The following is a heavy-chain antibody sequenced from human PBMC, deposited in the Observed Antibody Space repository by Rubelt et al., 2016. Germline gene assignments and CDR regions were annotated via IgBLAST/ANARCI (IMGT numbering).Heavy chain of an antibody. J-gene: IGHJ4*02. D-gene: IGHD4/OR15-4a*01. Sequence: QVQLVQSGSELKKPGASVKISCKASGYNLTTLAMNWVRQAPGQGLEWMGWINANTGDPTYAQGFTGRFVFSLDTSVNTAYLQISSLQPEDTAVYFCARGHYGAGGQGTLVTVSS. CDR3: ARGHYGA. V-gene: IGHV7-4-1*02. CDR1: GYNLTTLA. CDR2: INANTGDP.